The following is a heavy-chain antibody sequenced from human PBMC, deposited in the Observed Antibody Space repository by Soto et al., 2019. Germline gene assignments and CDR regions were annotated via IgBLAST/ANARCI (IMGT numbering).Heavy chain of an antibody. D-gene: IGHD2-8*01. J-gene: IGHJ5*02. CDR3: ARAFVRRPRLSSANWFDP. V-gene: IGHV4-31*03. CDR1: GGSISSGGYY. Sequence: QVQLQESGPGLVKPSQTLSLTCTFSGGSISSGGYYWSWIRQHPGKGLEWIGYIYYSGSTYYNPSLKSRVTISVDTSKNQFSLKLSSVTAADTAVYYCARAFVRRPRLSSANWFDPWGQGTLVTVSS. CDR2: IYYSGST.